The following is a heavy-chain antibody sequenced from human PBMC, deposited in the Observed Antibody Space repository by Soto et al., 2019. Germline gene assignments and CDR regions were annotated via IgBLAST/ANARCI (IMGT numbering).Heavy chain of an antibody. V-gene: IGHV4-34*01. CDR3: AREGFRDAFDI. Sequence: SETLSLTCAVYGGSFSGYYWSWIRQPPGKGLEWIGEINHSGSTNYNPSLKSRVTISVDTSKNQFPLKLSSVTAADTAVYYCAREGFRDAFDIWGQGTMVTVSS. J-gene: IGHJ3*02. CDR2: INHSGST. D-gene: IGHD2-15*01. CDR1: GGSFSGYY.